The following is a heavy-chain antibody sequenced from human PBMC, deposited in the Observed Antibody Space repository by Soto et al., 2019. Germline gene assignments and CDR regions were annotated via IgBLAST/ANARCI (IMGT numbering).Heavy chain of an antibody. Sequence: QVQLVQSGAEVKKTGSSVKVSCKASGGTFSSYAISWVRQAPGQGLEWMGGIIPIFGTANHAQKFQGRVTITADESTSTAYMELRSLRSGGTAVYYCARDGEYRDWGQGTLVTVSS. V-gene: IGHV1-69*01. J-gene: IGHJ4*02. D-gene: IGHD6-6*01. CDR2: IIPIFGTA. CDR1: GGTFSSYA. CDR3: ARDGEYRD.